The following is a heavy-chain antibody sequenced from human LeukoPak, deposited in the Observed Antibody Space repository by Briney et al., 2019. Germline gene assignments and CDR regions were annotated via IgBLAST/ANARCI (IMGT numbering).Heavy chain of an antibody. D-gene: IGHD2-15*01. Sequence: GGSLRLSCAASGFSFNSYSMNWVRQAPGKGLEWVSYISSTSNTIYYTESVKGRFTISRDNAKSSLYLQMDSLRAEDTAVYYCARDQDFDYWGQGTMVTVSS. V-gene: IGHV3-48*04. CDR2: ISSTSNTI. CDR3: ARDQDFDY. CDR1: GFSFNSYS. J-gene: IGHJ4*02.